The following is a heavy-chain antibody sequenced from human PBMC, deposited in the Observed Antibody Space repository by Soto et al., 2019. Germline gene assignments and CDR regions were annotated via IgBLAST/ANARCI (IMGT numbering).Heavy chain of an antibody. Sequence: QVQLQESGPGLVKPSQTLSLTCTVSGGSISSGGYYWSWIRQHPGKGLEWIGYIYYSGSTYYNPSLKSRVTVSVDTSKNQFSLKLSSVTAADTAVYYCARAGGDAYDSSGVFDYWGQGTLVTVSS. V-gene: IGHV4-31*03. J-gene: IGHJ4*02. CDR3: ARAGGDAYDSSGVFDY. CDR1: GGSISSGGYY. CDR2: IYYSGST. D-gene: IGHD3-22*01.